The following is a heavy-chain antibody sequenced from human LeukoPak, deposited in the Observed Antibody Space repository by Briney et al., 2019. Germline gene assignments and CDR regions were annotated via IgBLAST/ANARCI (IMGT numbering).Heavy chain of an antibody. CDR3: ARFGKGSSWYSYYGMDV. CDR1: GGSFSGYY. J-gene: IGHJ6*02. D-gene: IGHD6-13*01. CDR2: INHSGST. V-gene: IGHV4-34*01. Sequence: PSETLSLTCAVYGGSFSGYYWSWIRQPPGKGLEWVGEINHSGSTNYNPSLKSRVTISVDTSKNQFSLKLSSVTAADTAVYYCARFGKGSSWYSYYGMDVWGQGTTVTVSS.